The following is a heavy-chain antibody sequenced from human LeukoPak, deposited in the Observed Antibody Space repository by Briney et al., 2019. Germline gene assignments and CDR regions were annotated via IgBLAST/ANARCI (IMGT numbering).Heavy chain of an antibody. V-gene: IGHV4-4*07. CDR1: GGSIRGYY. Sequence: SETLSLTCTVSGGSIRGYYWSWIRQPAGKGLEWIGRIYTSGSTNYNPSLKSRVTMSVDTSKNQFSLKLSSVTAADTAVFYCARGYGITGAALDYWGQGTLVTVSS. CDR3: ARGYGITGAALDY. J-gene: IGHJ4*02. CDR2: IYTSGST. D-gene: IGHD1-20*01.